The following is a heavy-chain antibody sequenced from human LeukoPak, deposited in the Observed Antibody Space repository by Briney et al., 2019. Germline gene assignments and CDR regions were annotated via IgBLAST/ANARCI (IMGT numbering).Heavy chain of an antibody. V-gene: IGHV3-21*01. CDR2: ISSSSSYI. J-gene: IGHJ5*02. Sequence: GGSLRLSCAASGFTFSSYSMNWVRQAPGKGLEWVSSISSSSSYIYYADSVKGRFTISRDNAKNSLYLQMNSLRAEDTAVYYCARAAPQTYSSVEINWFDPWGQGTLVTVSS. D-gene: IGHD6-25*01. CDR3: ARAAPQTYSSVEINWFDP. CDR1: GFTFSSYS.